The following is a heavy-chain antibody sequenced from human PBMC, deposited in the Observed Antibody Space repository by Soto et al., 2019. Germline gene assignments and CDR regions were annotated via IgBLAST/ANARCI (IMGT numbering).Heavy chain of an antibody. CDR2: INHSGST. CDR1: GGSFSGYY. D-gene: IGHD6-13*01. Sequence: SETLSLTCAVYGGSFSGYYWSWIRQPPGKGLEWIGEINHSGSTNYNPSLKSRVTISVDTSKNQFSLKLSSVTAADTAVYYCARDQQQLFDPWGQGTLVTVSS. J-gene: IGHJ5*02. CDR3: ARDQQQLFDP. V-gene: IGHV4-34*01.